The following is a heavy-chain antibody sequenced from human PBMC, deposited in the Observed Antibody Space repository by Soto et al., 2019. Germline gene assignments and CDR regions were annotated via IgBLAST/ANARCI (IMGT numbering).Heavy chain of an antibody. CDR2: IHYSGST. V-gene: IGHV4-39*01. CDR1: GGSVTSSYY. D-gene: IGHD3-10*01. Sequence: PSETLSLTCTVSGGSVTSSYYWAWIRQPPGKGLEWIASIHYSGSTYFNPSLESRVTMSVDTSKNKFSLNLNSVTAADTAVYYCARGVQRVVRGATVYYYYYYMDVWGKGTTVTVSS. CDR3: ARGVQRVVRGATVYYYYYYMDV. J-gene: IGHJ6*03.